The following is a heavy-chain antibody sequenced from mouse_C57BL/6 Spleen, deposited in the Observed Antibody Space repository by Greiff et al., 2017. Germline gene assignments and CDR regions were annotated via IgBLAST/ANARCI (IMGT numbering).Heavy chain of an antibody. Sequence: QVQLKQPGTELVKPGASVKLSCKASGYTFTSYWMHWVKQRPGQGLEWIGNINPSNGGTNYNEKFKSKATLTVDKSSSTAYMQLSSLTSEDSAVYYCARSDLLWHPFAYWGQGTLVTVSA. CDR2: INPSNGGT. CDR3: ARSDLLWHPFAY. V-gene: IGHV1-53*01. D-gene: IGHD2-1*01. CDR1: GYTFTSYW. J-gene: IGHJ3*01.